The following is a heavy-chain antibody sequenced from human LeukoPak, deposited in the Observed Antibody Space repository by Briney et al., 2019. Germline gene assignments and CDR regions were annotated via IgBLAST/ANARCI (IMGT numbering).Heavy chain of an antibody. CDR1: GGSISSGDYY. CDR3: ASFIVGATDMNWYFDL. CDR2: IYYSGST. V-gene: IGHV4-30-4*01. J-gene: IGHJ2*01. Sequence: SQTLSLTCTVSGGSISSGDYYWSWIRQPPGKGLEWIGYIYYSGSTYYNPSLKSRVTISVDTSKNQFSLKLSSVTAADTAVYCCASFIVGATDMNWYFDLWGRGTLVTVSS. D-gene: IGHD1-26*01.